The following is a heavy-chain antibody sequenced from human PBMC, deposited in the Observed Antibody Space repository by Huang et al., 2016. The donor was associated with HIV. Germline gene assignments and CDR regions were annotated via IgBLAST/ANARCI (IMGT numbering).Heavy chain of an antibody. Sequence: QVQLVESGGGVVQPGGSLRLSCAASGFTVSSYGMHWVRPAPGKGLEWVAFIHYDGSNRYYADSVKGRFTISRDNSKNTLYLQMNSLRAEDTAVYFCAKFGSSGYLPRYSFDYWGQGTLVTVSS. CDR2: IHYDGSNR. CDR1: GFTVSSYG. D-gene: IGHD3-22*01. V-gene: IGHV3-30*02. CDR3: AKFGSSGYLPRYSFDY. J-gene: IGHJ4*02.